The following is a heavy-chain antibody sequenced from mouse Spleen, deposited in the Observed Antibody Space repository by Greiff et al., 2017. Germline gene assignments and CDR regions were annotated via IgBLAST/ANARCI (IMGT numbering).Heavy chain of an antibody. V-gene: IGHV1-69*01. J-gene: IGHJ2*01. CDR1: GYTFTSYW. Sequence: VQLQQPGAELVMPGASVKLSCKASGYTFTSYWMHWVKQRPGQGLEWIGEIDPSDSYTNYNQKFKGKATLTVDKSSSTAYMQLSSLTSEDSAVYYCAREDGKYFDYWGQGTTLTVSS. CDR3: AREDGKYFDY. D-gene: IGHD2-3*01. CDR2: IDPSDSYT.